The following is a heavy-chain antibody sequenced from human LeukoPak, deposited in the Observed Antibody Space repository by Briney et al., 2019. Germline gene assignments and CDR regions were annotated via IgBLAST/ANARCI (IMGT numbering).Heavy chain of an antibody. CDR1: GFTFASYW. CDR3: ARDVAYCGGDCPHFDY. J-gene: IGHJ4*02. CDR2: INLDGSDA. V-gene: IGHV3-74*03. Sequence: GGSLRLSCAASGFTFASYWMHWVRQAPGKGLVWVSRINLDGSDATYADSVKGRFTISRDNAKNSLYLQMNSLRDEDTAVYYCARDVAYCGGDCPHFDYWGQGTLVTVSS. D-gene: IGHD2-21*02.